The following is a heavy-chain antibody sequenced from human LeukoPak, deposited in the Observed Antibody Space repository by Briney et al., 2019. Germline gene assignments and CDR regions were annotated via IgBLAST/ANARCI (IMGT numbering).Heavy chain of an antibody. CDR1: GGTFSSYA. CDR3: ARAGRKSRGVDIVRKKETGYYYYMYV. Sequence: SVKVSCKASGGTFSSYAISWVRQAPGQGLEWRGGIIPIIGTANYEQKFQGRVTITTDESTSKAYMELNSLRAEDTAVYYCARAGRKSRGVDIVRKKETGYYYYMYVWGKGTTVTVSS. J-gene: IGHJ6*03. V-gene: IGHV1-69*05. CDR2: IIPIIGTA. D-gene: IGHD2-15*01.